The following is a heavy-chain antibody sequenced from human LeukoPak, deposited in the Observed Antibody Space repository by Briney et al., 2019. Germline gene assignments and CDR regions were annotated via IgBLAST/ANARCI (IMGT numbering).Heavy chain of an antibody. CDR3: ARVGSRADYGDSRYYYYYYGMDV. CDR1: GFTFSSHS. CDR2: ISSSSSTI. V-gene: IGHV3-48*01. J-gene: IGHJ6*02. D-gene: IGHD4-17*01. Sequence: GGSLRLSCAASGFTFSSHSLMWVRQAPGKGLEWVSYISSSSSTIYYADSVKGRFTISRDNAKNSLYLQMNSLRAEDTAVYYCARVGSRADYGDSRYYYYYYGMDVWGQGTTVTVSS.